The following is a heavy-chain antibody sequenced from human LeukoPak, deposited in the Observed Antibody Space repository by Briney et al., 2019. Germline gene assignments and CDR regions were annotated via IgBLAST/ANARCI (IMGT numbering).Heavy chain of an antibody. D-gene: IGHD6-19*01. V-gene: IGHV4-59*08. CDR1: GGSISSYY. CDR2: IYYSGST. Sequence: SETLSLTCTVSGGSISSYYWSWIRQPPGKGLEWIGYIYYSGSTNYNPSLKSRVTISVDTSKNQFSLKLSSVTAADTAVYYCARHFWAVAEVDYWGQGTLVTVSS. J-gene: IGHJ4*02. CDR3: ARHFWAVAEVDY.